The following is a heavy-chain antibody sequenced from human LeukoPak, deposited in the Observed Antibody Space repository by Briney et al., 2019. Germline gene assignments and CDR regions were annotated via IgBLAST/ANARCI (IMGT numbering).Heavy chain of an antibody. CDR1: GFTFSSYA. CDR2: ISGSGGST. CDR3: AKGLRSSGLYRGFDY. Sequence: GGSLRLSCAASGFTFSSYAMSRVRQAPGKGLEWVSAISGSGGSTYYADSVKGRFTISRDNSKNTLYLHMNSLRAEDTAVYYCAKGLRSSGLYRGFDYWGRGTLVTVSA. V-gene: IGHV3-23*01. J-gene: IGHJ4*02. D-gene: IGHD6-19*01.